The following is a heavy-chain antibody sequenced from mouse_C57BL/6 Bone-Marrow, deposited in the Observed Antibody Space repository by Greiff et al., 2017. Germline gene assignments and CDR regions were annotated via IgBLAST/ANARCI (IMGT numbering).Heavy chain of an antibody. CDR2: ISDGGSYT. D-gene: IGHD1-1*01. V-gene: IGHV5-4*01. CDR3: ARDLFYYGSSYLHWYFDV. J-gene: IGHJ1*03. CDR1: GFTFSSYA. Sequence: EVKLMESGGGLVKPGGSLKLSCAASGFTFSSYAMSWVRQTPEKRLEWVATISDGGSYTYYPENVKGRFTISRDNAKNNLYLQMSHLKSEDTAMYYCARDLFYYGSSYLHWYFDVWGTGTTVTVSS.